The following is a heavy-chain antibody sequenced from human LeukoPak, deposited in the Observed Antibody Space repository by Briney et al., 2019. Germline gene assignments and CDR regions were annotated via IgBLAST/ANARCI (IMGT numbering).Heavy chain of an antibody. J-gene: IGHJ3*02. D-gene: IGHD2-2*01. CDR3: ARIYCSSTSCSDAFDI. CDR1: GYTFTGYY. CDR2: INPNSGGT. Sequence: ASVKVSCKASGYTFTGYYMYWVRQAPGQGLEWMGWINPNSGGTNYAQKFQGRVTMTRDTSISTAYMELSRLRSDDTAVYYCARIYCSSTSCSDAFDIWGQGTMVTVSS. V-gene: IGHV1-2*02.